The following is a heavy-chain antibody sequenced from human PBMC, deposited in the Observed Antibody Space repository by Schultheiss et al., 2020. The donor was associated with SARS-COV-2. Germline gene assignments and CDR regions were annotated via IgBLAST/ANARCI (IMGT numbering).Heavy chain of an antibody. CDR1: GFTVSNNY. Sequence: GGSLRLSCAASGFTVSNNYMNWVRQAPGKGLVWVSRIRSDGSYTSYADSVKGRITISRDNSKNTLYLQMNSLRADDTAVYYCARGGLGADYAVTTVDYWGQGTLVTVSS. D-gene: IGHD4-17*01. J-gene: IGHJ4*02. CDR3: ARGGLGADYAVTTVDY. V-gene: IGHV3-74*01. CDR2: IRSDGSYT.